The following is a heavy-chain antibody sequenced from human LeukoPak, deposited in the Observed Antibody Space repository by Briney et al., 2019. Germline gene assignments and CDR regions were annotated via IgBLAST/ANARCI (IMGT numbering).Heavy chain of an antibody. CDR3: ARGGDYDILTGYLPSNWFDP. Sequence: ASVKVSCKASGGTFSSYAISWVRQAPGQGLEWMGGIIPIFGTANYAQKFQGRVTITADKSTSTAYKELSSLRSEDTAVYYCARGGDYDILTGYLPSNWFDPWGQGTLVTVSS. CDR1: GGTFSSYA. V-gene: IGHV1-69*06. D-gene: IGHD3-9*01. CDR2: IIPIFGTA. J-gene: IGHJ5*02.